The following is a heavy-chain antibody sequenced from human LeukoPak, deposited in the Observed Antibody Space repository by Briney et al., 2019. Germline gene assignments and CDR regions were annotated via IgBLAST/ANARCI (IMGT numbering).Heavy chain of an antibody. D-gene: IGHD3-3*01. V-gene: IGHV4-31*03. CDR1: GGSISSGGYY. CDR3: ARGLYDFWSGYYPQFDY. Sequence: SQTLSLTCTVSGGSISSGGYYWSWIRQHPGKGLEWIGYIYYSGSTYYNPSLKSRVTISVDTSKNQFSLKLSSVTAADTAVYYCARGLYDFWSGYYPQFDYWGQGTLVTVSS. J-gene: IGHJ4*02. CDR2: IYYSGST.